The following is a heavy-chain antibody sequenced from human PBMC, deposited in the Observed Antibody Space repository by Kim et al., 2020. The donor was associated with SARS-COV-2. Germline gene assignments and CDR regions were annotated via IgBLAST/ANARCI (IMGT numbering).Heavy chain of an antibody. J-gene: IGHJ4*02. CDR3: VRVGYSGYDWIIDY. Sequence: ASVKVSCKASGYTFTSYAIHWVRQAPGQRLEWMGWVNAGSGNTKYSQKFQGRVTITRDTSASTAYMEVSSLRSEDTAVYYCVRVGYSGYDWIIDYWGQGILVSVSS. V-gene: IGHV1-3*01. CDR2: VNAGSGNT. CDR1: GYTFTSYA. D-gene: IGHD5-12*01.